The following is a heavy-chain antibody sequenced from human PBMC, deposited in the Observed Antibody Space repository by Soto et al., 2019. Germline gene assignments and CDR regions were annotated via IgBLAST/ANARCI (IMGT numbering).Heavy chain of an antibody. CDR3: ASDTIAADVQGHYDGMDV. CDR2: INPNSGGT. CDR1: GYTFTGYY. V-gene: IGHV1-2*04. Sequence: ASVKVSCRASGYTFTGYYMHWVRQAPGQGLEWMGWINPNSGGTNYAQKFQGWVTMTRDTSISTAYMELSRLRSDDTAVYYCASDTIAADVQGHYDGMDVLGKGTTVSVSS. D-gene: IGHD6-13*01. J-gene: IGHJ6*04.